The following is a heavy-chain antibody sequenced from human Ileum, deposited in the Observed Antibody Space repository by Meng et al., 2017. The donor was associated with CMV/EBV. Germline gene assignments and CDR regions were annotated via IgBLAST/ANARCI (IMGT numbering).Heavy chain of an antibody. CDR2: IYPDDSDT. Sequence: GESLKISCKGSGYSFTSYWIGWVRQMPGKGLEWMGIIYPDDSDTRYSPSFQGQVTISADKSISTAYLQWTSLKASDTAMYYCARFLHDYSNYVKYWGQGTLVTVSS. D-gene: IGHD4-11*01. J-gene: IGHJ4*02. CDR3: ARFLHDYSNYVKY. CDR1: GYSFTSYW. V-gene: IGHV5-51*01.